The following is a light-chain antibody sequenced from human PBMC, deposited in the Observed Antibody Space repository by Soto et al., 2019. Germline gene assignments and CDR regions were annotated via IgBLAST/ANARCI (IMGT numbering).Light chain of an antibody. V-gene: IGKV3-15*01. Sequence: EIVLTQSPGTLSVSPGERATLSCRASQSVSSKLAWYQQKPGQGPRLLFYGASTGATGIPARFSGSGSETEFTLSISSLQSEDFAVYYCQQYNNWPGTFGQGTKVEIK. CDR3: QQYNNWPGT. J-gene: IGKJ1*01. CDR1: QSVSSK. CDR2: GAS.